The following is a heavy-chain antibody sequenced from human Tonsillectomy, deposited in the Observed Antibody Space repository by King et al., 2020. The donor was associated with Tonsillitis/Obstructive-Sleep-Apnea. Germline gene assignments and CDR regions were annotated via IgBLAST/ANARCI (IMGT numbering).Heavy chain of an antibody. V-gene: IGHV4-39*01. Sequence: LQLQESGPGLVKPSETLSLSCTVSGDSITSSSYYWAWIRQPPGKGLEWIGSMYYSGSTYYKPSLKSRVTISVDTSKNQFSLRLSSVTAADMAVYYCAPTGGRGAFGIWGQGTVVTVSS. D-gene: IGHD3-10*01. CDR1: GDSITSSSYY. CDR2: MYYSGST. CDR3: APTGGRGAFGI. J-gene: IGHJ3*02.